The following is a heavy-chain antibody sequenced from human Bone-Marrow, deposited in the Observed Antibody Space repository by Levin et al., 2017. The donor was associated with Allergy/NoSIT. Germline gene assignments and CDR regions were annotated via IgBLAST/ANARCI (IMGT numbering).Heavy chain of an antibody. CDR1: GDSLNNSPYY. D-gene: IGHD6-19*01. CDR3: ARDRYSSGWYVSYFDL. J-gene: IGHJ4*02. V-gene: IGHV4-39*07. CDR2: VFSDGSP. Sequence: SETLSLTCTVSGDSLNNSPYYWGWVRQSPGTGLEWIGTVFSDGSPFYNPSLAGRLTMSVDTSNNQFSLRLTSVDAADTAVYYCARDRYSSGWYVSYFDLWGQGILVTVSS.